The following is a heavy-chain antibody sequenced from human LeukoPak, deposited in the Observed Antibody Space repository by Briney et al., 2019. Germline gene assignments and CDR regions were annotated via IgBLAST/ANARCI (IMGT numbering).Heavy chain of an antibody. Sequence: GGSLRLSCAASGFTFSSYAMSWVRQAPGKGLEWVAFIRYDGSNKYYADSVKGRFTISRDNSKNTLYLQMNSLRAEDTAVYYCANAKVGATILFDCWGQGTLVTVSS. CDR3: ANAKVGATILFDC. J-gene: IGHJ4*02. V-gene: IGHV3-30*02. CDR2: IRYDGSNK. CDR1: GFTFSSYA. D-gene: IGHD1-26*01.